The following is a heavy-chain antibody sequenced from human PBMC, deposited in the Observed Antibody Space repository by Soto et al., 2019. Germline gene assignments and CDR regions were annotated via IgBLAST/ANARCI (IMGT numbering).Heavy chain of an antibody. CDR1: GFTFSNYA. D-gene: IGHD3-22*01. J-gene: IGHJ5*02. CDR3: VKEGYYYDSSGYYYGWFDP. Sequence: GGSLRLSCSASGFTFSNYAMHWVRQAPGKGLEYVSAIVRNGGSTYYADSVKGRFTISRDNSKNTLYLQMSSLRAEDTAVYYWVKEGYYYDSSGYYYGWFDPWGQGTLVTVSS. CDR2: IVRNGGST. V-gene: IGHV3-64D*06.